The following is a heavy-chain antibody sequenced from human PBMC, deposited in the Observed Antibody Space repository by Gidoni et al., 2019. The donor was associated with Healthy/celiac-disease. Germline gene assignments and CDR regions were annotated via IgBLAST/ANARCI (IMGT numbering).Heavy chain of an antibody. Sequence: QITFKESGPPLVKPTQTLTLTCTFSGFSLSTSGVGVGWIRQPPGKALEWLALIYWNDDKRYSPSLKSRLTITKDTSKNQVVLTMTNMDPVDTATDYCAHNGEILTGYLFDYWGQGTLVTVSS. J-gene: IGHJ4*02. CDR2: IYWNDDK. D-gene: IGHD3-9*01. V-gene: IGHV2-5*01. CDR1: GFSLSTSGVG. CDR3: AHNGEILTGYLFDY.